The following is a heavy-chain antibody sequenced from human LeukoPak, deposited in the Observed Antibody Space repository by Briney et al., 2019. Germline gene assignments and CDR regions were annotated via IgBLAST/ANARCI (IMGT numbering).Heavy chain of an antibody. D-gene: IGHD1-7*01. CDR3: ARVANWNYGLINWFDP. CDR1: GYTFTGYY. Sequence: SVKVSCKASGYTFTGYYLHWVRQAPGQGLEWMGGIIPIFGTANYAQKFQGRVTITADESTSTAYMELSSLRSEDTAVYYCARVANWNYGLINWFDPWGQGTLVTVSS. CDR2: IIPIFGTA. V-gene: IGHV1-69*13. J-gene: IGHJ5*02.